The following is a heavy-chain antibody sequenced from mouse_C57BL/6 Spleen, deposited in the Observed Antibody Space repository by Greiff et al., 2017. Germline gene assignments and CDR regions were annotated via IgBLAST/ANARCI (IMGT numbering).Heavy chain of an antibody. V-gene: IGHV5-4*01. CDR3: ARDGAEIYDGYSIDY. CDR1: GFTFSSYA. D-gene: IGHD2-3*01. CDR2: ISDGGSYT. Sequence: EVKLMESGGGLVKPGGSLKLSCAASGFTFSSYAMSWVRQTPEKRLEWVATISDGGSYTYYPDNVKGRFTISRDNAKNNLYLQMSHLKSEDTAMYYCARDGAEIYDGYSIDYWGQGTTLTVSS. J-gene: IGHJ2*01.